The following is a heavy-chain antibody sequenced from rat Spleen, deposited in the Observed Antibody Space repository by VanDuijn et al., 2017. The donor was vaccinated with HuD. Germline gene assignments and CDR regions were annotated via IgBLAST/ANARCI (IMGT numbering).Heavy chain of an antibody. V-gene: IGHV5-20*01. D-gene: IGHD2-5*01. Sequence: EVQLVESDGGLVHPGRSLKLSCAASGFAFSDHYVAWVRQGPTKGLEWIASITNTGNTPYYSQSVKGRFTLSRDTAQNILYRQMNSPRSEDTATYYCTRGGYFRYWGQGVMVTVSS. CDR3: TRGGYFRY. CDR2: ITNTGNTP. CDR1: GFAFSDHY. J-gene: IGHJ2*01.